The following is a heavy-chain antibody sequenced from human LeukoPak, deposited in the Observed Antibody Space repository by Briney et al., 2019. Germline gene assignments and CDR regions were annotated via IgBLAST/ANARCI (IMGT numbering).Heavy chain of an antibody. D-gene: IGHD4-17*01. J-gene: IGHJ4*02. CDR3: AKRPSDYGDYVTYFDY. V-gene: IGHV3-30*18. CDR1: RFSFISYG. Sequence: GGSLRLSCAASRFSFISYGMHWVRQAPDKGLEWVGVISDDGRNKNYADSVKGRFTISRDNSKDTLYLQMNSLRDEDTAVYYCAKRPSDYGDYVTYFDYWGQGTLDTVSS. CDR2: ISDDGRNK.